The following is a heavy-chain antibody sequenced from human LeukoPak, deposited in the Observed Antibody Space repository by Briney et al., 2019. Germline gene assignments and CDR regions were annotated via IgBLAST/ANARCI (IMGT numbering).Heavy chain of an antibody. CDR2: INPNSGGT. CDR1: GGTFSSYA. CDR3: AQAIFGTKWYFQH. J-gene: IGHJ1*01. V-gene: IGHV1-2*04. D-gene: IGHD3-3*01. Sequence: ASVKVSCKASGGTFSSYAISWVRQAPGQGLEWMGWINPNSGGTNYAQKFQGWVTMTRDTSISTAYMELSRLRSDDTAVYYCAQAIFGTKWYFQHWGQGTLVTVSS.